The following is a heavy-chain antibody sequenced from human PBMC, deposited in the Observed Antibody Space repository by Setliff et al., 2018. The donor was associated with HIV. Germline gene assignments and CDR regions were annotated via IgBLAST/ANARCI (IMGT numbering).Heavy chain of an antibody. CDR2: MNPNSGNT. V-gene: IGHV1-8*02. D-gene: IGHD3-16*01. J-gene: IGHJ4*02. Sequence: ASVKVSCKASGGTFSSYAISWLRQATGQGLEWMGWMNPNSGNTGYAQKFQGRVTMTRNTSISTAYMELSSLRSEDTAVYYCARGPGAFGGTSVQNFDYWGQGTLVTVSS. CDR1: GGTFSSYA. CDR3: ARGPGAFGGTSVQNFDY.